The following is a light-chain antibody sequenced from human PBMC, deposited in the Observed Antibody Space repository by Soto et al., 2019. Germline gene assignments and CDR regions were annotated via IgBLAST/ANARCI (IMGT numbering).Light chain of an antibody. CDR2: INSDGSH. V-gene: IGLV4-69*01. CDR1: SGHSSYA. Sequence: MLTQAPSASASLGASVKLTCTLSSGHSSYAIAWHQLQPEKGPRYLMKINSDGSHNKGDGIPDRFSGSSSGADRYLTISSLQSEDEADYYCQTWGTGIRVFGTGTKLTVL. CDR3: QTWGTGIRV. J-gene: IGLJ1*01.